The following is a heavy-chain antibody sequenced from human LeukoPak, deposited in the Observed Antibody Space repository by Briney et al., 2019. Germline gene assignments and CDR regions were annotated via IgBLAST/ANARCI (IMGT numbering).Heavy chain of an antibody. CDR3: ARDCSSTSCHAPGYYYGMDV. CDR2: IYSGGST. D-gene: IGHD2-2*01. V-gene: IGHV3-66*01. Sequence: GRSLRLSCAASGFTFSSYGMHWVRQAPGKGLEWVAVIYSGGSTYYADSVKGRFTISRDNSKNTLYLQMNSLRAEDTAVYYCARDCSSTSCHAPGYYYGMDVWGQGTTVTVSS. J-gene: IGHJ6*02. CDR1: GFTFSSYG.